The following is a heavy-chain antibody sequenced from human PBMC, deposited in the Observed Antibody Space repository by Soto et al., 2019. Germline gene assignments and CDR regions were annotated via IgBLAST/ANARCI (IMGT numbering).Heavy chain of an antibody. D-gene: IGHD3-22*01. CDR2: IVVGSGNT. CDR1: GFTFTSSA. V-gene: IGHV1-58*01. J-gene: IGHJ3*02. CDR3: AADSADSSGSDAFDI. Sequence: SVKVSCKASGFTFTSSAVQWVRQARGQRLEWIGWIVVGSGNTNYAQKFQERVTITRDMSTSTAYMELSSLRSEDTAVYYCAADSADSSGSDAFDIWGQGTMVTVSS.